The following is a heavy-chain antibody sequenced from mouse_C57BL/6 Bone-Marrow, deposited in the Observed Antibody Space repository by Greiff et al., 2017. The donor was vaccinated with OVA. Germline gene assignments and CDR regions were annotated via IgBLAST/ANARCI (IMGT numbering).Heavy chain of an antibody. Sequence: QVHVKQPGAELVMPGASVKLSCKASGYTFTSYWMHWVKQRPGQGLEWIGEIDPSDSYTNYNQKFKGKSTLTVDKSSSTAYMQLSSLTSEDSAVYYCARGSYWGQGTSVTVSS. J-gene: IGHJ4*01. CDR3: ARGSY. CDR2: IDPSDSYT. V-gene: IGHV1-69*01. CDR1: GYTFTSYW.